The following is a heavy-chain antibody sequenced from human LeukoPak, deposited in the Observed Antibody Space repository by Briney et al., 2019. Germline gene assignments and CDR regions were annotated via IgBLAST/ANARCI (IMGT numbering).Heavy chain of an antibody. Sequence: SETLSLTCAVSGASISGYYWSWIRQSPDKRLEWIGYIYYTGSTNYNPSLQSRVTISVDTSKDQFSLKLRSVTAADTAVYYCARVAIPYDISPYYDGYMDVWGKGTTVTVSS. D-gene: IGHD3-22*01. V-gene: IGHV4-59*01. J-gene: IGHJ6*03. CDR1: GASISGYY. CDR2: IYYTGST. CDR3: ARVAIPYDISPYYDGYMDV.